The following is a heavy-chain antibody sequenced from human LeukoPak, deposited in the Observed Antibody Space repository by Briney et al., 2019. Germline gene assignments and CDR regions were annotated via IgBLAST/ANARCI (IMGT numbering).Heavy chain of an antibody. D-gene: IGHD3-16*01. V-gene: IGHV4-31*03. Sequence: PSQTLSLTCTVSGGSLSSGGYYWRWLRQHPGKGLEWIGYIYYSGSTYYNPSLKSRVTISVDTSKNQFSLKLSSVTAADTAVYYCARGITLFDYWGQGTLVTVSS. CDR2: IYYSGST. CDR1: GGSLSSGGYY. J-gene: IGHJ4*02. CDR3: ARGITLFDY.